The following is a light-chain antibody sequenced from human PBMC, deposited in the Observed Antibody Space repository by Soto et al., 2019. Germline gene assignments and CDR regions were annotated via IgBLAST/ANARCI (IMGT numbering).Light chain of an antibody. CDR2: DAS. CDR1: QSISSW. CDR3: QQYNSSVWT. Sequence: DIQMTQSPSTLSASVGDRVTITCRASQSISSWLAWYQQKPGKAPKLLIYDASSLESGVPSRFSGSGSGTEFTLTISSLQPDDFATYYCQQYNSSVWTFGQGTKVEIK. J-gene: IGKJ1*01. V-gene: IGKV1-5*01.